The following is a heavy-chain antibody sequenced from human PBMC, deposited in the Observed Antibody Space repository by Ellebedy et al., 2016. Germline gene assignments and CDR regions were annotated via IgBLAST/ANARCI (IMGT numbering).Heavy chain of an antibody. CDR3: VREPAAGAYYYDS. CDR1: GFTFGNYW. Sequence: GESLKISCAASGFTFGNYWMTWVRQAPGKGLEWVANIRSDGRENYVVDSVEGRFTISRDNARSSLFLQMNSLRAEDTALYFCVREPAAGAYYYDSWGQGTLVTVSS. D-gene: IGHD3-16*01. CDR2: IRSDGREN. V-gene: IGHV3-7*01. J-gene: IGHJ4*02.